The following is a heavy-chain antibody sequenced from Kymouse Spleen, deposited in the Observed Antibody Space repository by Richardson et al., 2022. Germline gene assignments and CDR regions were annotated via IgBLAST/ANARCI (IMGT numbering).Heavy chain of an antibody. V-gene: IGHV3-23*04. J-gene: IGHJ4*02. CDR1: GFTFSSYA. Sequence: EVQLVESGGGLVQPGGSLRLSCAASGFTFSSYAMSWVRQAPGKGLEWVSAISGSGGSTYYADSVKGRFTISRDNSKNTLYLQMNSLRAEDTAVYYCAKEYCSSTSCLLYYFDYWGQGTLVTVSS. CDR2: ISGSGGST. D-gene: IGHD2-2*02. CDR3: AKEYCSSTSCLLYYFDY.